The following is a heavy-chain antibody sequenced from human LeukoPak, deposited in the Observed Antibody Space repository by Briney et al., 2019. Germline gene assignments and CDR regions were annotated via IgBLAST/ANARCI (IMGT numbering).Heavy chain of an antibody. V-gene: IGHV1-2*02. J-gene: IGHJ6*03. CDR1: GYTFTGYY. CDR3: ARRGSGSYRVYYYYMDV. Sequence: GASVKVSCKASGYTFTGYYMHWVRQAPGQGLEWMGWINPNSGGTNYAQKFQGRVTMTRDTSISTAYMELRSLRSDDTAVYYCARRGSGSYRVYYYYMDVWGKGTTVTISS. CDR2: INPNSGGT. D-gene: IGHD3-10*01.